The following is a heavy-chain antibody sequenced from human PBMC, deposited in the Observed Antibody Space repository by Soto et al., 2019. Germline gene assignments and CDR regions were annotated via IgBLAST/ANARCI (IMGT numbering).Heavy chain of an antibody. Sequence: QVQLVESGGGVVQPGRSLRLSCVGSGFIFSNNGMHWVRQTPGKGLEWVAFMSYDGSDTFYADSVKGRFTISRDNSKNPLSLHRSTQRAEDPVIFYCPFVGAADSAQNPGGQEPLVPVPS. CDR2: MSYDGSDT. V-gene: IGHV3-30*03. D-gene: IGHD3-10*01. CDR3: PFVGAADSAQNP. J-gene: IGHJ5*02. CDR1: GFIFSNNG.